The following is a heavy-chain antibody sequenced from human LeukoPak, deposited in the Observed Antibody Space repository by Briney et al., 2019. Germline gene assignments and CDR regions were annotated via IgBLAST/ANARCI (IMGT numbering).Heavy chain of an antibody. CDR3: ARDWWIGNHWFDP. CDR1: GGSISTSSYS. J-gene: IGHJ5*02. CDR2: IYYSGST. D-gene: IGHD2-15*01. V-gene: IGHV4-39*07. Sequence: SETLSLTCTVSGGSISTSSYSWGWIRQPPGKGLEWIGSIYYSGSTYYNPSLKSRVTISVDTSKNQFSLKLTSMTAADTAVYYCARDWWIGNHWFDPWGQGTLVTVSS.